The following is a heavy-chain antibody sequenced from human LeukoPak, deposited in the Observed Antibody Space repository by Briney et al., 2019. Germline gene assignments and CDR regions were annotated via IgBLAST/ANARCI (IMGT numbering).Heavy chain of an antibody. CDR3: ARSESGYSYGVDY. D-gene: IGHD5-18*01. CDR1: GDSVSSNSAA. J-gene: IGHJ4*02. V-gene: IGHV6-1*01. Sequence: SRTLSLTCAISGDSVSSNSAAWNWIRQSPSRGLEWLGRTYYRSKWYNDYAVSVKSRITINPDTSKNQFSLKLSSVTAADTAVYYCARSESGYSYGVDYWGQGTLVTVSS. CDR2: TYYRSKWYN.